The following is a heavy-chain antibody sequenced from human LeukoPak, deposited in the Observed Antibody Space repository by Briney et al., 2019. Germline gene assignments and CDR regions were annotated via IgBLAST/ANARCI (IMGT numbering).Heavy chain of an antibody. CDR3: ARGDYNDGAGYLDH. Sequence: SQTLSLTCTVSGGSIFSGDYYWKWIRQPPGKGLEWIGYIYYNGITYYNPSLESRVTISVDTSKNQFSLKLSSVTAADTAVYYCARGDYNDGAGYLDHWGLGTLVPVSS. CDR2: IYYNGIT. J-gene: IGHJ5*02. V-gene: IGHV4-30-4*01. D-gene: IGHD3-22*01. CDR1: GGSIFSGDYY.